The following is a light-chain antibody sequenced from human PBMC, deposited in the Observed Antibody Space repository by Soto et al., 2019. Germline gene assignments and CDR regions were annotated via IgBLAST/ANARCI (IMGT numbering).Light chain of an antibody. CDR2: AAS. CDR3: QQSYSILLT. V-gene: IGKV1-39*01. J-gene: IGKJ4*01. CDR1: QSISSY. Sequence: DIQMTQSPSSLSASVGDRVTITCRASQSISSYLNWYQQKPGKAPKLLIYAASSLQSGVPSRFSGSGSGTDFTLTISSLQPEDFAIYYCQQSYSILLTFGGGTKVEIK.